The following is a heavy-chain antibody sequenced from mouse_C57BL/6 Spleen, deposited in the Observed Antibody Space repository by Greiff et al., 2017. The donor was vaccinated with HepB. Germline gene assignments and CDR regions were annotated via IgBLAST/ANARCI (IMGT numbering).Heavy chain of an antibody. J-gene: IGHJ4*01. CDR3: AKNGNYWYYAMDY. V-gene: IGHV2-5*01. D-gene: IGHD2-1*01. CDR2: IWRGGST. CDR1: GFSLTSYG. Sequence: QVQLQQSGPGLVQPSQSLSITCTVSGFSLTSYGVHWVRQSPGKGLEWLGVIWRGGSTDYNAAFMSRLSITKDNSKSQVFFKMNSLQADDTAIYYCAKNGNYWYYAMDYWGQGTSVTVSS.